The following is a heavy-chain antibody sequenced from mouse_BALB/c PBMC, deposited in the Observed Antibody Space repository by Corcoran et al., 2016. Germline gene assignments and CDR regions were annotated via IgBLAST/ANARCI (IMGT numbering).Heavy chain of an antibody. CDR1: GYSFTGYY. CDR3: AYGNYYAMDY. CDR2: INPYNGAT. V-gene: IGHV1-26*01. J-gene: IGHJ4*01. D-gene: IGHD2-10*02. Sequence: EVQLQQSGPELVKPGASVKISCKASGYSFTGYYMHWVKQSHVKSLEWIGRINPYNGATSYNQNFKDKASLTVDKSSSTAYMELHSLTSEDSAVYYCAYGNYYAMDYWGQGTSVTVSS.